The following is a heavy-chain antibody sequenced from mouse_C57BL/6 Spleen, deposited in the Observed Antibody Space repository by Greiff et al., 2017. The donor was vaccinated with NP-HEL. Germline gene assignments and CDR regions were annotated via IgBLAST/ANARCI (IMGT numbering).Heavy chain of an antibody. V-gene: IGHV1-50*01. CDR1: GYTFTSYW. J-gene: IGHJ4*01. Sequence: QVQLKESGAELVKPGASVKLSCKASGYTFTSYWMQWVKQRPGQGLEWIGEIDPSDSYTNYNQKFKGKATLTVDTSSSTAYMQLSSLTSEDSAVYYCARGAIDYAMDYWGQGTSVTVSS. CDR3: ARGAIDYAMDY. CDR2: IDPSDSYT.